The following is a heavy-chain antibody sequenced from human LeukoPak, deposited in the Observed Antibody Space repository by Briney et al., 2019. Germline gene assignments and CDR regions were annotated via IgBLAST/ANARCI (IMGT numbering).Heavy chain of an antibody. D-gene: IGHD1-26*01. J-gene: IGHJ4*02. CDR1: GGSISGYY. V-gene: IGHV4-4*09. Sequence: SETLSLTCTVSGGSISGYYWRWLRQPTGKGLEWIGYIYTSGNTNYNPSLKSRVTILVDTSKNQFSLKLSSVAAADTAVYYCARLAYRGSYLGSFDYWGQGTLVTVSS. CDR2: IYTSGNT. CDR3: ARLAYRGSYLGSFDY.